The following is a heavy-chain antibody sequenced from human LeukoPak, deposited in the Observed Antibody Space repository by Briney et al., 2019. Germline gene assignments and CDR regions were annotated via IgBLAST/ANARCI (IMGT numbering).Heavy chain of an antibody. CDR2: VSSDGSID. J-gene: IGHJ5*02. V-gene: IGHV3-30*03. Sequence: GGSLRLSCAASRFTFSNYGMHWVRQAPGKGLEWVAVVSSDGSIDYYADSVRGRFTVSRDNSKNTMFLQFNTLRPEDTAVYYCAREGMGTTFSAWFDPWGQGTLVTVSS. D-gene: IGHD1-7*01. CDR1: RFTFSNYG. CDR3: AREGMGTTFSAWFDP.